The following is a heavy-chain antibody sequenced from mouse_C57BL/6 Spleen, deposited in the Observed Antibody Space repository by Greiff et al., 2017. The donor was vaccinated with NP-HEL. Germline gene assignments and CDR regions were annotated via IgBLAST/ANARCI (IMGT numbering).Heavy chain of an antibody. J-gene: IGHJ3*01. D-gene: IGHD2-3*01. V-gene: IGHV1-69*01. Sequence: QVQLQQSGAELVMPGASVKLSCKASGYTFTSYWMHWVKQRPGQGLEWIGEIDPSDSYTNYNQKFKGKSTLTVDKSSSTAYMQLSSLTSEDSAVYYWARGDGFPAWFAYWGQGTLVTVSA. CDR3: ARGDGFPAWFAY. CDR2: IDPSDSYT. CDR1: GYTFTSYW.